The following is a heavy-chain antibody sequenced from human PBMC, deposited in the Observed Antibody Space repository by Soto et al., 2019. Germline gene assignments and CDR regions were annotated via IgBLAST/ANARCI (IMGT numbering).Heavy chain of an antibody. CDR3: AKDEGVGGTLGLFDY. V-gene: IGHV3-30*18. D-gene: IGHD3-10*01. CDR2: MSSDGSKI. CDR1: GFDFTYYA. Sequence: QVQLVESGGGAVQPGASLRLSCVASGFDFTYYAMHWVRQAPGKGLESVAVMSSDGSKIHHTDSVKGRFTISRDNSKNTLYLQMNSLRKEDTAVYFFAKDEGVGGTLGLFDYGGQGTLVSVSS. J-gene: IGHJ4*02.